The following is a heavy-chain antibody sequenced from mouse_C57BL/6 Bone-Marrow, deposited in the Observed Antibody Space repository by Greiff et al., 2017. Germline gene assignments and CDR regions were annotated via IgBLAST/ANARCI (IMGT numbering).Heavy chain of an antibody. CDR1: GFNIKDDY. J-gene: IGHJ1*03. CDR2: IDPENGDT. CDR3: TYEYFDV. V-gene: IGHV14-4*01. D-gene: IGHD2-3*01. Sequence: EVKLQESGAELVRPGASVKLSCTASGFNIKDDYMHWVKQRPEQGLEWIGWIDPENGDTEYASKFQGKATITADPSSNTAYLQLSSLTSEDTAVYYCTYEYFDVWGTGTTVTVSS.